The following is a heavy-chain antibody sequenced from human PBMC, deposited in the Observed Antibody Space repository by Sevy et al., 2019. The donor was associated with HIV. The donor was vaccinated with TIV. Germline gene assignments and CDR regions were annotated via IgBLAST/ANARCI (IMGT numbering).Heavy chain of an antibody. CDR3: AKRGRTSGIDAFDI. V-gene: IGHV3-9*01. Sequence: GGSLRLSCAASGFTFDDYAMHWVRQAPGKGLEWVSGISWNSGSIGYADSVKGRFTISRDNAKNSLYLQMNSLRAEDKALYYCAKRGRTSGIDAFDIWGQGTMVTVSS. J-gene: IGHJ3*02. D-gene: IGHD2-2*01. CDR1: GFTFDDYA. CDR2: ISWNSGSI.